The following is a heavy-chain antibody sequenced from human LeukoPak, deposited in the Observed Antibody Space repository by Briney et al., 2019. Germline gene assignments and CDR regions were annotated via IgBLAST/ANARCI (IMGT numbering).Heavy chain of an antibody. CDR1: GFTFSDYY. D-gene: IGHD3-22*01. CDR3: ARDSLYYYDSSGLSGGFDP. J-gene: IGHJ5*02. V-gene: IGHV4-31*02. Sequence: LRLSCAASGFTFSDYYMSWIRQHPGKGLEWIGYIFYSGNTYYNPSLKSRVTISVDTSKNQFSLKLSSVTAADTAVYYCARDSLYYYDSSGLSGGFDPWGQGTLVTVSS. CDR2: IFYSGNT.